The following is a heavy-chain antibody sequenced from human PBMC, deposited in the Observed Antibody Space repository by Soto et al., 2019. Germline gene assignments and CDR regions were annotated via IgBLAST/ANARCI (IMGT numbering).Heavy chain of an antibody. D-gene: IGHD3-9*01. V-gene: IGHV4-30-4*01. Sequence: SETLSLTCTVSGGSISSGDYYWSWIRQPPGKGLEWIGYIYHSGGTYYNPSLKSRVAISVDKSKNQFSLKLSSVTAADTAVYYCARDSLTGYYFDYWGQGMLVT. J-gene: IGHJ4*02. CDR3: ARDSLTGYYFDY. CDR1: GGSISSGDYY. CDR2: IYHSGGT.